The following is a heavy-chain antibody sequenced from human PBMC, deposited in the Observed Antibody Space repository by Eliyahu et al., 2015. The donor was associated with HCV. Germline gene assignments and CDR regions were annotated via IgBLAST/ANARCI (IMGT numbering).Heavy chain of an antibody. J-gene: IGHJ4*02. D-gene: IGHD2-2*01. CDR2: IKQDGSEK. CDR1: GFTFXSYW. Sequence: EVQLVESGGGLVQPGGSLXLSCAASGFTFXSYWMSWVRQAPGKGLEWVANIKQDGSEKYYVDSVKGRFTISRDNAKNSLYLQMNSLRAEDTAVYYCAREGCSSTSCQGVDYWGQGTLVTVSS. V-gene: IGHV3-7*01. CDR3: AREGCSSTSCQGVDY.